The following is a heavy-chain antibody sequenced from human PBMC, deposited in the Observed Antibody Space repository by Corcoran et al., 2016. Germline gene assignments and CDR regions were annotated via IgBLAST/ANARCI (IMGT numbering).Heavy chain of an antibody. Sequence: QVQLQQWGAGLLKPSETLSLTCAVYGGSFSGYYWSWIRQPPGKGLEWIGEINHSGSTNYNPSLKSRVTISVDTSKNQFSLKLSSVTAADTAVYYCAGGVPPQVLRFLEWFSTYGMDVWGQGTTVTVSS. CDR3: AGGVPPQVLRFLEWFSTYGMDV. CDR2: INHSGST. CDR1: GGSFSGYY. D-gene: IGHD3-3*01. J-gene: IGHJ6*02. V-gene: IGHV4-34*01.